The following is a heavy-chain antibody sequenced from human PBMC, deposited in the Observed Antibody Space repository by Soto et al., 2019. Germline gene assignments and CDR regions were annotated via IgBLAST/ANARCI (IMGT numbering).Heavy chain of an antibody. Sequence: EVQLVESGGGLVKPGGSLRLSCAASGFTFSSYSMNWVRQAPGKGLEWVSSISSSSSYIYYADSVKGRFTISRDNAKNSLYLQMNSLRAEDTAMYYCARDQPGYSYGYGLGYWGAGTLVTVS. CDR2: ISSSSSYI. V-gene: IGHV3-21*01. J-gene: IGHJ4*02. CDR3: ARDQPGYSYGYGLGY. CDR1: GFTFSSYS. D-gene: IGHD5-18*01.